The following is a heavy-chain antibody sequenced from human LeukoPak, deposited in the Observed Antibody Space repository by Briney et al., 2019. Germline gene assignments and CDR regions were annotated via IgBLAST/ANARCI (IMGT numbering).Heavy chain of an antibody. D-gene: IGHD2-8*01. V-gene: IGHV3-30*18. J-gene: IGHJ4*03. Sequence: GGSLSLSCAASGFPFRSYGKHWVSQAPGKGLEWVAVISYDGSNKYYADSVKGRFTISRDNSKNTLYLQMNSLRAEDTAVYYCAKLGEPATNGDYWSQGTLVTVSS. CDR2: ISYDGSNK. CDR3: AKLGEPATNGDY. CDR1: GFPFRSYG.